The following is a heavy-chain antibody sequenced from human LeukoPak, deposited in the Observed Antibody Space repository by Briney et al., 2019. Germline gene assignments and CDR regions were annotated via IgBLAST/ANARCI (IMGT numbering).Heavy chain of an antibody. D-gene: IGHD5-18*01. J-gene: IGHJ4*02. CDR2: ISGDGGAT. Sequence: GGSLRLSCTASGFAFSVYAMSWLRQPPGKGLEWVSFISGDGGATYYADSAKGRFTISRDNGRKSLYLQMDSLRTEDTALYYCAKGGYTYGGRLFDYWGQGTLVTVSS. CDR3: AKGGYTYGGRLFDY. V-gene: IGHV3-43*02. CDR1: GFAFSVYA.